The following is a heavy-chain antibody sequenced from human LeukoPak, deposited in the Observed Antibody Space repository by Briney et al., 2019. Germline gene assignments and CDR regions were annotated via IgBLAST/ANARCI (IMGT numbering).Heavy chain of an antibody. Sequence: SETLSLTCTVSGGFLNSGGYYWTWIRQLPGKGLDWIGTIYYSGTTSYNSSLKSRVTMSVDTSKNQFSLNLISMTAADTAVYYCARGWGWFEPWGQGTLVTVSS. CDR3: ARGWGWFEP. J-gene: IGHJ5*02. CDR1: GGFLNSGGYY. V-gene: IGHV4-31*03. D-gene: IGHD3-16*01. CDR2: IYYSGTT.